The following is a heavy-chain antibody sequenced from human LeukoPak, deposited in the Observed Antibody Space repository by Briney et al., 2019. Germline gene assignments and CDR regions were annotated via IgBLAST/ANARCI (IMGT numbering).Heavy chain of an antibody. Sequence: GTSLILCCAASGSTFSSYGMHWLRPPPGEGLGWVQRFNTGSSSTSYADSVKGRFTISRDNAKNTLYLQMNSLRAEDTAVYYCATLGGDYDFWSGYSLYYYYYYYMDVWGKGTTVTVSS. CDR1: GSTFSSYG. D-gene: IGHD3-3*01. CDR2: FNTGSSST. J-gene: IGHJ6*03. CDR3: ATLGGDYDFWSGYSLYYYYYYYMDV. V-gene: IGHV3-74*01.